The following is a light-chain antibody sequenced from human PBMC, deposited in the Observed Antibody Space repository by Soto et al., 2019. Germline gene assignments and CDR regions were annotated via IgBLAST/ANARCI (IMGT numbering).Light chain of an antibody. Sequence: DIVLTQSPGTLSLSPGERATLSCRASQSVSSNFLAWYQQKPGQAPRLLIYGASTRATGIPDRFSGSGSGTDFTLTIISLEPEDFAVYYCQQRGEWPPGATFGQGTKVDIK. CDR2: GAS. J-gene: IGKJ1*01. CDR1: QSVSSNF. V-gene: IGKV3D-20*02. CDR3: QQRGEWPPGAT.